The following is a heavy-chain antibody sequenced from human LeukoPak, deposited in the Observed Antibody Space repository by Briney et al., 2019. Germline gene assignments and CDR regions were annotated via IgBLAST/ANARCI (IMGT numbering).Heavy chain of an antibody. CDR1: GFTFSSYA. D-gene: IGHD3-22*01. J-gene: IGHJ3*01. CDR3: ARNTSGFKLGDAFDV. Sequence: GGSLRLSCAASGFTFSSYAMTWVRQAPGKGLEWISAISGSAYSTSYADSVKGRFTISRDNSKNTLYLQMNSLRAEDTAIYYCARNTSGFKLGDAFDVWGQGTMVTVSS. CDR2: ISGSAYST. V-gene: IGHV3-23*01.